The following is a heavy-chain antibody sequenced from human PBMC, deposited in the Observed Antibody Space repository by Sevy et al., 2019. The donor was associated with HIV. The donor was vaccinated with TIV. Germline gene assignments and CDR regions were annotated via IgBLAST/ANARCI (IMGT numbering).Heavy chain of an antibody. J-gene: IGHJ4*02. CDR2: IGSSNSYI. CDR3: ARSYSSSWYILYYFEY. Sequence: GGSLRLSCAASGFSFSSYSVSWVRQAPGKGLEWVASIGSSNSYIYYPDSVKGRFTISRDNAKNSLFLHMNTLRAEDTAVYYCARSYSSSWYILYYFEYWGQGTPVTVSS. D-gene: IGHD6-13*01. CDR1: GFSFSSYS. V-gene: IGHV3-21*01.